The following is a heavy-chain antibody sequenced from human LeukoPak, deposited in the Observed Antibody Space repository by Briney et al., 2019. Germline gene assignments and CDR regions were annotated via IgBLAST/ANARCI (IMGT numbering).Heavy chain of an antibody. Sequence: EASVKVSCKASGYTFTSYGISWVRQAPGQGLEWMGWISAYNGNTNYAQKLQGRVTMTTDTSTSTAYMELRSLRSDDTAVYYCATVTDTAMVNYWGQGTLVTVSS. J-gene: IGHJ4*02. CDR1: GYTFTSYG. V-gene: IGHV1-18*01. D-gene: IGHD5-18*01. CDR3: ATVTDTAMVNY. CDR2: ISAYNGNT.